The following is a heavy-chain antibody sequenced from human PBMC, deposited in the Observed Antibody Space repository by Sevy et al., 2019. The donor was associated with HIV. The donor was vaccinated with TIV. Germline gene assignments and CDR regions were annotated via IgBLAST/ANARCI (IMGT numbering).Heavy chain of an antibody. J-gene: IGHJ6*03. D-gene: IGHD3-10*01. Sequence: ASVKVSCKASGYTFTGYYMHWVRRAPGQGLEWMGWINPNSGGTNYAQKFQGWVTMTRDTSISTAYMELSRLRSDDTAVYYCAREKRITMVRGVDYYYMDVWGKRTTVTVSS. V-gene: IGHV1-2*04. CDR2: INPNSGGT. CDR1: GYTFTGYY. CDR3: AREKRITMVRGVDYYYMDV.